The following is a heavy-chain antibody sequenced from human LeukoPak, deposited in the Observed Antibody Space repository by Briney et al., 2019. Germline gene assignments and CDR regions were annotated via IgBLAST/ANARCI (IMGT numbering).Heavy chain of an antibody. Sequence: GGSLRLSCAASGFTFSSYGMHWVRQAPGKGLEWVAVIWYDRSNKYYADSVKGRFTISRDNSKNTLYLQMNSLRAEDTAVYYCVKGHYYDSSGPYDYWGQGTLVTVSS. J-gene: IGHJ4*02. CDR3: VKGHYYDSSGPYDY. V-gene: IGHV3-33*06. CDR2: IWYDRSNK. CDR1: GFTFSSYG. D-gene: IGHD3-22*01.